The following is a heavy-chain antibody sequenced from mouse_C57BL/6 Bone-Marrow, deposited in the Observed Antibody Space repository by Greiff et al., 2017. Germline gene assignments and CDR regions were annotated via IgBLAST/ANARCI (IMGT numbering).Heavy chain of an antibody. CDR3: TYYYGSNWYFDV. V-gene: IGHV14-4*01. D-gene: IGHD1-1*01. Sequence: EVQLQQSGAELVRPGASVKLSCKASGFNIKDDYMHWVKQRPEQGLEWIGWIDPDNGDTEYASKFQGKATITADTSSNTAYLQLSSLTSEDTAVYYCTYYYGSNWYFDVWCTGTTVTVSS. CDR2: IDPDNGDT. CDR1: GFNIKDDY. J-gene: IGHJ1*03.